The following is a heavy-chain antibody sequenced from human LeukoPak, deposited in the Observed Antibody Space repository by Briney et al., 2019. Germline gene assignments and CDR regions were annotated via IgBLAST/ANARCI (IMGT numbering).Heavy chain of an antibody. J-gene: IGHJ4*02. CDR1: GFTFSSYS. Sequence: GGSLRLSCAASGFTFSSYSMNWVRQAPGKGLEWVSAISGSGGSTYYADSVKGRFTISRDNSKNTLYLQMNSLRAEDTAVYYCASPGGYYYGSVFDYWGQGTLVTVSS. V-gene: IGHV3-23*01. D-gene: IGHD3-10*01. CDR2: ISGSGGST. CDR3: ASPGGYYYGSVFDY.